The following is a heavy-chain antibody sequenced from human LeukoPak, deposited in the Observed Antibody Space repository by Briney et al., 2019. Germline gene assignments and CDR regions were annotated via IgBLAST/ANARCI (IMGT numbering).Heavy chain of an antibody. Sequence: GGSLRLSCAASGFIFSNAWMSWVRQAPGKGLEWVAVISYDGSNKYYADSVKGRFTISRDNSENTLYLQMNSLRAEDTAVFYCARVMTLTGRYDYWGQGALVTVSS. J-gene: IGHJ4*02. CDR1: GFIFSNAW. CDR3: ARVMTLTGRYDY. CDR2: ISYDGSNK. D-gene: IGHD7-27*01. V-gene: IGHV3-30-3*01.